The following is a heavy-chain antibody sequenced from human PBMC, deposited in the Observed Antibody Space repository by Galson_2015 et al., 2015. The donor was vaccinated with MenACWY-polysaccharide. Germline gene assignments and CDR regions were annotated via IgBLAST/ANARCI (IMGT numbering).Heavy chain of an antibody. Sequence: SVKVSCKASGYTFTSYGISWVRQSPGQGLEWIGRISAYNGKTNTAQKLQGRVTMTTDTSTSTAYIKLRSVRSDETVVYYCARADVAALVTAGVCHGFGYYYYGMAVWGQGTTVTVSS. CDR1: GYTFTSYG. J-gene: IGHJ6*02. CDR2: ISAYNGKT. D-gene: IGHD6-6*01. V-gene: IGHV1-18*01. CDR3: ARADVAALVTAGVCHGFGYYYYGMAV.